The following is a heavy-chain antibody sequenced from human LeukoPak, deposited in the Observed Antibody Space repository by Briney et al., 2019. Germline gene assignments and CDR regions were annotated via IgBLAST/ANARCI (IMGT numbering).Heavy chain of an antibody. CDR3: ARGGAAGGIDAFDI. CDR2: IWFDGTKK. Sequence: GGSLRLSCAASGFTFSSYGMHWVRQAPGKGLEWVAVIWFDGTKKFYADSVKGRFTISRDNSKNTLYLQMNSLRAEDTAVYYCARGGAAGGIDAFDIWGQGTMVTVSS. J-gene: IGHJ3*02. D-gene: IGHD6-13*01. CDR1: GFTFSSYG. V-gene: IGHV3-33*01.